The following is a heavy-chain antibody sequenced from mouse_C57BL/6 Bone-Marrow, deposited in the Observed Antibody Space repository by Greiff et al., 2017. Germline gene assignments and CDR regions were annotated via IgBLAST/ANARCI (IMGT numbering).Heavy chain of an antibody. CDR3: ARSPYYYGSSYDYAMDY. V-gene: IGHV7-3*01. CDR2: IRNKANGYTT. J-gene: IGHJ4*01. CDR1: GFTFTDYY. Sequence: EVKVVESGGGLVQPGGSLSLSCAASGFTFTDYYMSWVRQPPGKALEWLGFIRNKANGYTTEYSASVKGRFTISRDNSQSILYLQMNALRAEDSATYYCARSPYYYGSSYDYAMDYWGQGASVTVSS. D-gene: IGHD1-1*01.